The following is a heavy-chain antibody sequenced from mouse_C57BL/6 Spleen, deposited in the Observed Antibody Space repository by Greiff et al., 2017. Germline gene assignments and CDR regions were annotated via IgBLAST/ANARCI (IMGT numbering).Heavy chain of an antibody. CDR3: GRGALRQGGYFDY. CDR2: IYYSGTI. D-gene: IGHD2-12*01. Sequence: EVQLQESGPGLVKPSQTVFLTCTVTGISITTGNYRWSWIRQFPGNKLEWIGHIYYSGTITYNPSLTSRTTITRDTPKNQFFLEMNSLTAEETATYYCGRGALRQGGYFDYWGQGTTLTVSS. CDR1: GISITTGNYR. J-gene: IGHJ2*01. V-gene: IGHV3-5*01.